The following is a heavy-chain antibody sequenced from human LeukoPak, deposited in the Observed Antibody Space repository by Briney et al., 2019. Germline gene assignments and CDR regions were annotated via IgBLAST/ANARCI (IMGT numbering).Heavy chain of an antibody. CDR1: GFTFDDYA. J-gene: IGHJ4*02. Sequence: GGSLRLSCAASGFTFDDYAMHWVRQAPGKGLEWVSGISWNSGSIGYADSVKGRFTISRDNAKNSLYLQMNSLRAEDTAVYYCARDGGIPSRRPPYSSSGHYFDYWGQGTLVTVSS. CDR3: ARDGGIPSRRPPYSSSGHYFDY. V-gene: IGHV3-9*01. D-gene: IGHD6-13*01. CDR2: ISWNSGSI.